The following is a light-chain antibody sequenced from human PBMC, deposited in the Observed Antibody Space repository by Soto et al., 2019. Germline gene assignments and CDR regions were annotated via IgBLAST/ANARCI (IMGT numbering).Light chain of an antibody. V-gene: IGKV3-20*01. CDR3: QQYSGSPLT. Sequence: DIELTQSPGTLSLSQGERATLLCRASQSVSSSYLAWYQQKPGQAPRLLIFDASSRATGISDRFSGSGSGTDFTLTISRLEPEDFAVYYCQQYSGSPLTFGGGTKVDIK. CDR2: DAS. J-gene: IGKJ4*01. CDR1: QSVSSSY.